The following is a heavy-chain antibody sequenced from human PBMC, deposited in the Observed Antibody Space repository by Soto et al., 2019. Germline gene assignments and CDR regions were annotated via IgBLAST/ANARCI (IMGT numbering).Heavy chain of an antibody. CDR2: IYPGDSDT. D-gene: IGHD2-2*01. CDR1: GYSFTSYW. V-gene: IGHV5-51*01. CDR3: ARESSTDYYYYYGMDV. J-gene: IGHJ6*02. Sequence: GESLKISCKGSGYSFTSYWIGWVRQMPGKGLEWMGIIYPGDSDTRYSPSFQGQVTISADKSISTAYLQWSSLKASDTAMYYCARESSTDYYYYYGMDVWGQGTTVTVSS.